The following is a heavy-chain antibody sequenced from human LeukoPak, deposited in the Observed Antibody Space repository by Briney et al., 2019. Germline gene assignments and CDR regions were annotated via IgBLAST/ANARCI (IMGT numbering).Heavy chain of an antibody. Sequence: GASAKVSCKASGGTFSSYAISWVRKAPGQGLEWMGRIIPILGIANYAQKFQGRVTITADKSTSTAYMELSSLRSEDTAVYYCARLSVTTRDYGMDVWGQGTTVTVSS. CDR1: GGTFSSYA. CDR2: IIPILGIA. J-gene: IGHJ6*02. V-gene: IGHV1-69*04. CDR3: ARLSVTTRDYGMDV. D-gene: IGHD4-11*01.